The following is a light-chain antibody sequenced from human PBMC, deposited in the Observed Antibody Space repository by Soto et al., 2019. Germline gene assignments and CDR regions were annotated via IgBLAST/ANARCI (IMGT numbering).Light chain of an antibody. J-gene: IGLJ2*01. V-gene: IGLV2-14*01. CDR1: SSDVGGYNY. CDR2: DVS. Sequence: ALTQPASVSGSPGQSITISCTGTSSDVGGYNYVSWYQQHPGKAPKLMIYDVSNRPSGVSNRFSGSKSGNTASLTISGLQAEDEADYYCSSYTSSSTFVVFGGGTKLTVL. CDR3: SSYTSSSTFVV.